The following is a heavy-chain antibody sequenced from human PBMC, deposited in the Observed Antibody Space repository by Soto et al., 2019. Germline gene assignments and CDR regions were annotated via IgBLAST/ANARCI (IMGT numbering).Heavy chain of an antibody. V-gene: IGHV1-69*08. J-gene: IGHJ6*02. CDR3: ARDRDGGNGTYYYYGMDV. CDR1: GGTFSSYT. Sequence: QVQLVQSGAEVKKPGSSVKVSCKASGGTFSSYTISWVRQAPGQGLEWMGRIIPILGIANYAQKFQGRVTITADKSTSSAYMELSSLRSEDTAVYDCARDRDGGNGTYYYYGMDVWGQGTTVTVSS. CDR2: IIPILGIA. D-gene: IGHD2-15*01.